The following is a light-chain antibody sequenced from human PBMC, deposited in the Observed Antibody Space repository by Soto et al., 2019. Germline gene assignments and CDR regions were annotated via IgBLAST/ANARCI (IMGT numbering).Light chain of an antibody. CDR3: SSYTSSSTPYV. CDR2: EVS. J-gene: IGLJ1*01. CDR1: SSDVGGYNY. V-gene: IGLV2-14*01. Sequence: QAVVTQPASVSGSPGQSITISCTGTSSDVGGYNYVSWYQQHPGKAPKLMIYEVSNRPSGVSNRFSGSKSGNTASLTISGLQAEDEADYYCSSYTSSSTPYVFGTGTKLTVL.